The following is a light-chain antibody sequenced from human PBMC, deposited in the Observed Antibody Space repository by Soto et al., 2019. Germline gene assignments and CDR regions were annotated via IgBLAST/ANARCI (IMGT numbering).Light chain of an antibody. V-gene: IGLV2-8*01. Sequence: QSALTQPPSASGSPGQSGSISCTWTSSEVGAYDYVSWYQQHPGKAPKLMIYEINKRPSGVPDRFSGSKSGNTASLTVSGLQAEDEADYYCSSFAGSNNFPYVFGTGTKVTVL. J-gene: IGLJ1*01. CDR2: EIN. CDR3: SSFAGSNNFPYV. CDR1: SSEVGAYDY.